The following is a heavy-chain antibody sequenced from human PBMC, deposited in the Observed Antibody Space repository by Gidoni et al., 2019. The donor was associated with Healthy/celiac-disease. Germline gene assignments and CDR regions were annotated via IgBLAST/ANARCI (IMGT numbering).Heavy chain of an antibody. CDR2: ISAYNGNT. CDR1: GYTFTRLG. J-gene: IGHJ4*02. Sequence: QVQLLPSGAAVIKAWASVSVSCKAPGYTFTRLGISWVRQAPGQGLEWMGWISAYNGNTNYAQKLKGRVTMTTDTSTSTAYMELRSLRSDDTAVYYCARAEAYYYDSSDYYGYWGQGTLVTVSS. V-gene: IGHV1-18*01. CDR3: ARAEAYYYDSSDYYGY. D-gene: IGHD3-22*01.